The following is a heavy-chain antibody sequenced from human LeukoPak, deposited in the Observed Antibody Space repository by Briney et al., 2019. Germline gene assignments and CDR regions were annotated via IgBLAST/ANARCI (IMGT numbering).Heavy chain of an antibody. CDR1: GFTFSSYA. Sequence: GGSLRLSCAASGFTFSSYAMHWVRQAPGKGLEWVAVKSYDGSNKYYADSVKGRFTISRDNSKNTLYLQMNSLRAEDTAVYYCATGAVNRDGYNNYYFDYWGQGTLVTVSS. CDR3: ATGAVNRDGYNNYYFDY. D-gene: IGHD5-24*01. J-gene: IGHJ4*02. CDR2: KSYDGSNK. V-gene: IGHV3-30-3*01.